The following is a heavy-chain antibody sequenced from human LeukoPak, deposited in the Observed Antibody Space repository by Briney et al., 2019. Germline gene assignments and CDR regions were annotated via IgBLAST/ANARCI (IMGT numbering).Heavy chain of an antibody. CDR2: TKEDGSEK. J-gene: IGHJ3*02. Sequence: GGSLRLSCAASGFTFSTYWMHWVRQAPGKGLEWVASTKEDGSEKYYVDSVKGRFTISRDNAKNSLFLQMNSLRAEDTAVYYCATDRGYCTFDIWRQGTMVTVSS. D-gene: IGHD2-15*01. V-gene: IGHV3-7*05. CDR1: GFTFSTYW. CDR3: ATDRGYCTFDI.